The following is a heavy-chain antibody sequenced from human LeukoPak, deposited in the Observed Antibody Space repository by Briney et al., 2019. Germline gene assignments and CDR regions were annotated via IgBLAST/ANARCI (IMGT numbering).Heavy chain of an antibody. CDR2: LYSGGSI. D-gene: IGHD3-16*01. V-gene: IGHV3-53*01. CDR3: ARGGGYGQDFDY. J-gene: IGHJ4*02. CDR1: GISVSRNY. Sequence: GGSLGLYCAASGISVSRNYMSWVRQAPGKGLEWVSVLYSGGSIYYADSVKGRFTISRDNSKNTLYLQMNSLRAEDTAVYYCARGGGYGQDFDYWGQGTLVTVSS.